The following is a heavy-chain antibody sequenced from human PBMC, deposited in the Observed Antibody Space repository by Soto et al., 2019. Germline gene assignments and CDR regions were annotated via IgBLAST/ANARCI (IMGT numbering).Heavy chain of an antibody. CDR1: GGTFSSYT. D-gene: IGHD5-12*01. J-gene: IGHJ6*02. CDR3: AGISSPPTTDYYYYGMDV. V-gene: IGHV1-69*02. Sequence: QVQLVQSGAEVKKPGSSVKVSCKASGGTFSSYTISWVRQAPGQGLEWMGRIIPILGIANYAQKFQGRVTITADKSTSTAYMELRSLRSEDTAVYYCAGISSPPTTDYYYYGMDVWGQGTTVTVSS. CDR2: IIPILGIA.